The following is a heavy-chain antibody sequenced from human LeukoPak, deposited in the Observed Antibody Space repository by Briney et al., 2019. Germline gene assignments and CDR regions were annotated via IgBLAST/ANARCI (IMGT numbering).Heavy chain of an antibody. D-gene: IGHD3-3*01. Sequence: PGGSLRPSCAASGFTFSSYAMSWVRQAPGKGLEWVSAISGSGGSTYYADSVKGRFTISRDNSKNTLYLQMNSLRAEDTAVYYCAKDQLITIFGVVSPDYWGQGTLVTVSS. J-gene: IGHJ4*02. V-gene: IGHV3-23*01. CDR3: AKDQLITIFGVVSPDY. CDR1: GFTFSSYA. CDR2: ISGSGGST.